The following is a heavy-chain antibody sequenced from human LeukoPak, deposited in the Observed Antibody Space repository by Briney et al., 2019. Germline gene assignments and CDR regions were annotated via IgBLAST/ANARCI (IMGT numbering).Heavy chain of an antibody. D-gene: IGHD3-3*01. CDR2: IYYSGST. Sequence: SETLSLTCTVSGGSISSSSYYWGWIRQPPGKGLEWIGSIYYSGSTYYNPSLKRRVTISVDTSKNQFSLKLSSVTAADTAVCYCARVSGAYYDFWSGYPPLFVYYYMDVWGKGTTVTVSS. J-gene: IGHJ6*03. V-gene: IGHV4-39*07. CDR1: GGSISSSSYY. CDR3: ARVSGAYYDFWSGYPPLFVYYYMDV.